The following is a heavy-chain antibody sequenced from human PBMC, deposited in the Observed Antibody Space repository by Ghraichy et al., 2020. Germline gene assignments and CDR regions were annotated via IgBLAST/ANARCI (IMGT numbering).Heavy chain of an antibody. J-gene: IGHJ3*02. CDR1: GFIFTSYS. V-gene: IGHV3-21*01. Sequence: GGSLRLSCAASGFIFTSYSLNWVRQAPGKGLEWVSSISGSSIYIYYAESVQGRFTISRDNARNSLYLQMSSLRAEDTAVYYCASSTTSYRSSVLNAFDIWGQGTMVTVSS. CDR2: ISGSSIYI. D-gene: IGHD2-2*01. CDR3: ASSTTSYRSSVLNAFDI.